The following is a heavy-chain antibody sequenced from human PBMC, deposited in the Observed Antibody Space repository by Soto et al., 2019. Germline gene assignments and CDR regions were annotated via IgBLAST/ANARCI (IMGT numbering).Heavy chain of an antibody. CDR3: ARVQDTAHYYGMDV. CDR1: GFTFSSYG. D-gene: IGHD5-18*01. V-gene: IGHV3-33*01. J-gene: IGHJ6*02. Sequence: GGSLRLSCAASGFTFSSYGMHWVRQAPGKGLEWVAVIWYDGSNKYYADSVKGRFTISRDNSKNTLYLQMNSLRAEDTAVYYCARVQDTAHYYGMDVWGQGTTVTVSS. CDR2: IWYDGSNK.